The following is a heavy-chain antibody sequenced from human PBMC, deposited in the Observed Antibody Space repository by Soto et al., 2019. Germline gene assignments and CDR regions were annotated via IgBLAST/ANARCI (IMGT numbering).Heavy chain of an antibody. Sequence: GGSLRLSCAASGFTFDDYAMHWVRQAPGKGLEWVSLISWDGGSTYYADSVKGRFTISRDNSKNSLYLQMNSLRAEDTALYYCAKDSSGWYAFDIWGQGTMVTVSS. D-gene: IGHD6-19*01. CDR2: ISWDGGST. J-gene: IGHJ3*02. V-gene: IGHV3-43D*03. CDR3: AKDSSGWYAFDI. CDR1: GFTFDDYA.